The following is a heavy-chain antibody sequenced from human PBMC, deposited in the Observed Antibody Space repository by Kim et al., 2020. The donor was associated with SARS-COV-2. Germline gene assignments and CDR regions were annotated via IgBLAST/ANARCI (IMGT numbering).Heavy chain of an antibody. Sequence: SETLSLTCAVYGGSFSGYYWSWIRQPPGKGLEWIGEINHSGSTNYNPSLKSRVTISVDTSKNKFSLKLSSVTAADTAVYYCASQYYDFWSGFPHYFDYWG. CDR2: INHSGST. J-gene: IGHJ4*01. D-gene: IGHD3-3*01. CDR3: ASQYYDFWSGFPHYFDY. V-gene: IGHV4-34*01. CDR1: GGSFSGYY.